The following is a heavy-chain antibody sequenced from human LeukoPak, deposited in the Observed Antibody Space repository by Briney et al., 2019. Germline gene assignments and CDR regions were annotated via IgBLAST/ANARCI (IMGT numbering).Heavy chain of an antibody. CDR1: GYTFTRYG. D-gene: IGHD3-10*01. CDR3: ARDWKDVRGVKGWFDP. CDR2: ISAYNGNT. V-gene: IGHV1-18*01. J-gene: IGHJ5*02. Sequence: ASVKVSCKASGYTFTRYGISWVRQAPGQGLEWMGWISAYNGNTNYAQKLQGRATMTTDTSTSTAYMELRSLRSDDTAVYYCARDWKDVRGVKGWFDPWGQGTQVTVSS.